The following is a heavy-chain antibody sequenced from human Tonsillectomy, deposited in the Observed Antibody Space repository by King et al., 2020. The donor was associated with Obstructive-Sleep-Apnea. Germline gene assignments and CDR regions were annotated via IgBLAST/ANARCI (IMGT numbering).Heavy chain of an antibody. V-gene: IGHV3-7*01. D-gene: IGHD2-2*01. CDR1: GFSFSSYW. CDR2: IKQDGSEK. CDR3: ARGGDIVVVTTAMRSWYFDL. J-gene: IGHJ2*01. Sequence: QLVQSGGGLVQPGGSLRLSCAASGFSFSSYWMSWVRQAPGKGLEWVANIKQDGSEKYYVDSVKGRFTISRDNAQNSRYLQMNSLRADDTAVYYCARGGDIVVVTTAMRSWYFDLWGRGTLVTVSS.